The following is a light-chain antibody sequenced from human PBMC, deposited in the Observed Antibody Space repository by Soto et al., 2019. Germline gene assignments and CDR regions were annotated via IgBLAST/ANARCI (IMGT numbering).Light chain of an antibody. CDR2: DVS. J-gene: IGKJ5*01. Sequence: DIQITQSPPSLSVFVGDRVTITCQASQDISNYLHWFQQKPGKAPQLLIFDVSNLQTGVPSRFSGGGSGTDFALTISSLEPEDFATYYCQQANSFPITFGQGTRLEIK. V-gene: IGKV1-33*01. CDR1: QDISNY. CDR3: QQANSFPIT.